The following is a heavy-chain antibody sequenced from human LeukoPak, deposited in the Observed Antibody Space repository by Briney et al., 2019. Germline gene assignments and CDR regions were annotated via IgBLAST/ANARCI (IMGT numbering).Heavy chain of an antibody. CDR2: ISSSSSYI. D-gene: IGHD3-22*01. CDR1: GFTFSSYS. CDR3: ARQGSYYPADFDY. Sequence: GGSLRLSCAASGFTFSSYSMNWVRQAPGKGLEWVSSISSSSSYIYYAGSVKGRFTISRDNAKNSLYLQMNSLRAEDTAVYYCARQGSYYPADFDYWGQGTLVTVSS. V-gene: IGHV3-21*01. J-gene: IGHJ4*02.